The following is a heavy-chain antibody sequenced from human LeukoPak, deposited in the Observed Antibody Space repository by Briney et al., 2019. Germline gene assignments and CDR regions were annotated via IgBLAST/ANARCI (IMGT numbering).Heavy chain of an antibody. D-gene: IGHD3-10*01. Sequence: PSETLSLTCAVYGGSFSGYYWSWIRRPPGKGLEWIGEINHSGSTNYNPSLKSRVTISVDTSKNQFSLELSSVTAADTAVYYCARGRVYYGSGSYYPLDYWGQGTLVTVSS. V-gene: IGHV4-34*01. CDR3: ARGRVYYGSGSYYPLDY. CDR1: GGSFSGYY. CDR2: INHSGST. J-gene: IGHJ4*02.